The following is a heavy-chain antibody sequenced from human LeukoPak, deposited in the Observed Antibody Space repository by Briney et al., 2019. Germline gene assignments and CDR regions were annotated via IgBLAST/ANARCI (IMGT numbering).Heavy chain of an antibody. CDR3: AKSIAAAGLYYFDY. CDR1: GFTFSSYA. D-gene: IGHD6-13*01. Sequence: PGGSLRLSCAASGFTFSSYAMSGVRQAPGKGLEWVSAISGSGGTTSHADSVKGRFTISRDNSKNTLYLQMNSLRADDTAVYYCAKSIAAAGLYYFDYWGQGTLVTVSS. V-gene: IGHV3-23*01. J-gene: IGHJ4*02. CDR2: ISGSGGTT.